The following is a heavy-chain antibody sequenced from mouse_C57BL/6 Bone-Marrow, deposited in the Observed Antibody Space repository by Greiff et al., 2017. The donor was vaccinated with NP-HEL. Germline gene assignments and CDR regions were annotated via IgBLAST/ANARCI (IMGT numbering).Heavy chain of an antibody. CDR2: IDPSDSYT. V-gene: IGHV1-59*01. CDR1: GYTFTSYW. J-gene: IGHJ3*01. Sequence: QVQLQQPGAELVRPGTSVKLSCKASGYTFTSYWMHWVKQRPGQGLEWIGVIDPSDSYTNYNQKFKGKATLTVDTSSSTAYMQLSSLTSEDSAVYYCAREGSDAEFAYWGQGTLVTVSA. CDR3: AREGSDAEFAY.